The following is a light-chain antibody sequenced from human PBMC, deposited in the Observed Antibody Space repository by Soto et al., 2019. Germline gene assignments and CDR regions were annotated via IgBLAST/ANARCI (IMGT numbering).Light chain of an antibody. CDR2: EVS. J-gene: IGLJ1*01. Sequence: QSALTQPASVSGSPGQSITISCTGTSSDVGYCNFVSWYQQHPGKAPKLIIYEVSNRPSGVSNRFSASKSGNTASLTISGLQAEDEADYHCSSYSGSTAFYVFGTGTKLTVL. CDR1: SSDVGYCNF. CDR3: SSYSGSTAFYV. V-gene: IGLV2-14*01.